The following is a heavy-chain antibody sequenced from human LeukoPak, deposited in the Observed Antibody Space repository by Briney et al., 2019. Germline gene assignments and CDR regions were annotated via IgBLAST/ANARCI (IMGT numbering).Heavy chain of an antibody. CDR1: GGSISSGDYY. J-gene: IGHJ2*01. CDR2: IYYSGST. D-gene: IGHD3-22*01. CDR3: ARDRGTYYYDSSGYYHWYFDL. Sequence: PSQTLSLTRTVSGGSISSGDYYWSWIRQPPGTGLEWIGYIYYSGSTYYNPSLKSRVTISVDTSKNQFSLKLSSVTAADTAVYYCARDRGTYYYDSSGYYHWYFDLWGRGTLVTVPS. V-gene: IGHV4-30-4*01.